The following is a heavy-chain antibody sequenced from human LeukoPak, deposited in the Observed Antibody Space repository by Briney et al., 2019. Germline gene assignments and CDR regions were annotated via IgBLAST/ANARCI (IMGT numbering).Heavy chain of an antibody. Sequence: GGSLRLSCAASGFTFSSYAMSWVRQAPGKGLEWVSAISGSGGSTCYADSVKGRFTISRDNSKNTLYLQMNSLRAEDTAVYYCAKNRALTPFYDYWGQGTLVTVSS. CDR3: AKNRALTPFYDY. V-gene: IGHV3-23*01. CDR1: GFTFSSYA. CDR2: ISGSGGST. D-gene: IGHD4-23*01. J-gene: IGHJ4*02.